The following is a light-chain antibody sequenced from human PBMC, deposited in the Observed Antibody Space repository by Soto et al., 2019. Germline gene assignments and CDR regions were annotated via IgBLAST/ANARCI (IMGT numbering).Light chain of an antibody. J-gene: IGKJ2*01. V-gene: IGKV1-5*03. CDR1: QSISNW. Sequence: DIQMTQSPSTLSASVGDTVTITCRASQSISNWLAWYQQKPGQAPKLLIHKGSTLESGVPARFSGSGSGTEFTLTISSLQPDDFATFYCHQYDRFPYTFGQGTKLEIK. CDR3: HQYDRFPYT. CDR2: KGS.